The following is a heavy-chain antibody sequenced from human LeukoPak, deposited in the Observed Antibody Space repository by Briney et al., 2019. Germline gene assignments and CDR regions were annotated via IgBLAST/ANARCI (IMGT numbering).Heavy chain of an antibody. J-gene: IGHJ4*02. Sequence: ASVKVSCKASGYTFTGYYMHWVRQAPGQGLEWMGWINPNSGGTNYAQKLQGRVTMTTDTSTSTAYMELRSLRSDDTAVYYCVFYDYVWGSYRYTFDYWGQGTLVTVSS. D-gene: IGHD3-16*02. CDR3: VFYDYVWGSYRYTFDY. CDR2: INPNSGGT. CDR1: GYTFTGYY. V-gene: IGHV1-2*02.